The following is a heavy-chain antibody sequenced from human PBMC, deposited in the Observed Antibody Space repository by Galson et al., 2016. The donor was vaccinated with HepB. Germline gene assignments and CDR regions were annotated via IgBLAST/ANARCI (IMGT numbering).Heavy chain of an antibody. J-gene: IGHJ6*02. V-gene: IGHV3-21*01. CDR3: SRDLRNVERPDLTYYYGMDV. Sequence: ETLSLTCTVYSGSFSGYSWSWIRQPPGKGLEWVSSISGSGSYLYYADSVKGRFTISRENANNSLYLHLSSLRAEDTAVYYCSRDLRNVERPDLTYYYGMDVWGQGTTVTVSS. D-gene: IGHD1-1*01. CDR2: ISGSGSYL. CDR1: SGSFSGYS.